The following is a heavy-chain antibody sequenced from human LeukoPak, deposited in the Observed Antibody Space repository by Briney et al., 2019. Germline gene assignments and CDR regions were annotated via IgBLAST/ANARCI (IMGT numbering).Heavy chain of an antibody. J-gene: IGHJ4*02. D-gene: IGHD5-18*01. CDR3: ARWSRGYSYGYDY. CDR1: GFTFSTYW. CDR2: IKQDGSEK. V-gene: IGHV3-7*01. Sequence: GGSLRLSCAASGFTFSTYWMTWVRQAPGKGPEWVANIKQDGSEKYYVDSVKGRFTIFRDNAKNSLYLQMNSLRDEDTAVYYCARWSRGYSYGYDYWGQGTLVTVSS.